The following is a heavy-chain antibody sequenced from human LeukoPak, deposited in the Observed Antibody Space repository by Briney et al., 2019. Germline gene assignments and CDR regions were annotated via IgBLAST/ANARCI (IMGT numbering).Heavy chain of an antibody. CDR1: GFTLSDYG. Sequence: GGSLRLSCAVSGFTLSDYGIHWVRQAPGKGLEWVTIISSEGTIKYADSVKGRFTVSRDSSKNTVYLQMNSLRAGDTAVYYCTRDVLPSGSRAFDIWGQGTMVTVSS. CDR2: ISSEGTIK. V-gene: IGHV3-33*01. D-gene: IGHD3-10*01. CDR3: TRDVLPSGSRAFDI. J-gene: IGHJ3*02.